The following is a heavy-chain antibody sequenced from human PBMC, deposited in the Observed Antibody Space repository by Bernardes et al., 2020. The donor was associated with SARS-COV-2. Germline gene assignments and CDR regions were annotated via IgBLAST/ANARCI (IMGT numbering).Heavy chain of an antibody. CDR2: IYSGGST. CDR3: ASALPQDDSGPFDY. Sequence: GGSLRLSCAASGFTVSSNYMSWVRQAPGKGLEWVSLIYSGGSTFYADSVKGRFTISRDNSKNTLYLQMNSLRAEDTAVYYCASALPQDDSGPFDYWGQGILVTVSS. J-gene: IGHJ4*02. D-gene: IGHD4-17*01. CDR1: GFTVSSNY. V-gene: IGHV3-53*01.